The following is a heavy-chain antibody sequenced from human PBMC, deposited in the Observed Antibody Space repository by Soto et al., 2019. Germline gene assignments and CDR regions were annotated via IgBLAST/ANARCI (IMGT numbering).Heavy chain of an antibody. CDR1: GGSISSGDYY. CDR2: IYYSGST. J-gene: IGHJ5*02. CDR3: ARDASYGDYGSIMYNWFDP. Sequence: TLSLTCTVSGGSISSGDYYWSWIRQPPGKGLEWIGYIYYSGSTYYNPSLKSRVTISVDTSKNQFSLKLSSVTAADTAVYYCARDASYGDYGSIMYNWFDPWGQGTLVTVSS. V-gene: IGHV4-30-4*01. D-gene: IGHD4-17*01.